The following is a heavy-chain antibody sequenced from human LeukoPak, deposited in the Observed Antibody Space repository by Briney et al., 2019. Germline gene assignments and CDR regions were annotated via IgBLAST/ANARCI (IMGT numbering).Heavy chain of an antibody. Sequence: SETLSLTCAVYGGSFRGYYWSWIRQPPGKGLEWIGEINHSGSTNYNPSLKSRVTISVDTSKNQFSLKLSSVTAADTAVYYCARGVAATVTNAGYYYYYMDVWGKGTTVTVSS. CDR3: ARGVAATVTNAGYYYYYMDV. V-gene: IGHV4-34*01. D-gene: IGHD4-17*01. J-gene: IGHJ6*03. CDR1: GGSFRGYY. CDR2: INHSGST.